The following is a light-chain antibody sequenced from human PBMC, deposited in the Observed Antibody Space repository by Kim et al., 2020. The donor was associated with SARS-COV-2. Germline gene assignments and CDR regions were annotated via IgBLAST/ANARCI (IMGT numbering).Light chain of an antibody. CDR1: SSNIGRNT. J-gene: IGLJ2*01. V-gene: IGLV1-44*01. CDR2: SNN. CDR3: ATWDDSLNGGV. Sequence: QSVLTQPPSASGTPGQRVTISCSGSSSNIGRNTVNWYQQVPGTAPQLLMYSNNQRSSGVPGQFSGSKSGTSASLAISGIQSEDEADYYCATWDDSLNGGVFGGGTQLTVL.